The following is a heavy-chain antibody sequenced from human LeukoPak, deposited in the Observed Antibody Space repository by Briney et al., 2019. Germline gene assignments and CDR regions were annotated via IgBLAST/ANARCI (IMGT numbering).Heavy chain of an antibody. CDR3: ARAAADLSSWNWFDP. Sequence: GESLKISCKGSGYSSTSYWIGWVRQMLGKGLEWMGIIYPGDSDTRYSPSFQGQVTISADKSISTAYLQWSSLKASDTAMYYCARAAADLSSWNWFDPWGQGTLVTVSS. CDR2: IYPGDSDT. J-gene: IGHJ5*02. V-gene: IGHV5-51*01. CDR1: GYSSTSYW. D-gene: IGHD6-13*01.